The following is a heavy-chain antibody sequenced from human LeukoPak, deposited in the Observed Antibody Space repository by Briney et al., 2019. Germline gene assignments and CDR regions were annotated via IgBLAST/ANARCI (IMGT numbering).Heavy chain of an antibody. CDR3: AKLHDGIAARPIDY. CDR2: ISSSSTI. V-gene: IGHV3-48*01. Sequence: GGSLRLSCAASGFTFSSYSMNWVRQAPGKGLEWVSYISSSSTIYYAGSVKGRFTISRDNAKNSLYLQMNSLRAEDTAVYYCAKLHDGIAARPIDYWGQGTLVTVSS. CDR1: GFTFSSYS. J-gene: IGHJ4*02. D-gene: IGHD6-6*01.